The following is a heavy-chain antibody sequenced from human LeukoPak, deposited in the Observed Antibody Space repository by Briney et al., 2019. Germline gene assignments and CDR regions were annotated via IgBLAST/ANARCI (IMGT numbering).Heavy chain of an antibody. J-gene: IGHJ4*02. V-gene: IGHV3-72*01. D-gene: IGHD2-21*02. CDR3: ARVEGGGDCYNY. Sequence: GGSLRLSCAASGFTFSDHYMDWVRQAPGKGLEWVGRTRNKANSYTTEYAASVKGRFTISRDDSKNSLYLQMNSLKTEDTAVYYCARVEGGGDCYNYWGQGTLVTVSS. CDR2: TRNKANSYTT. CDR1: GFTFSDHY.